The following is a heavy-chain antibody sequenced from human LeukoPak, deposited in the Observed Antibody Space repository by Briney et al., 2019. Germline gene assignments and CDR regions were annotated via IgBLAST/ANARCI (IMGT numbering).Heavy chain of an antibody. V-gene: IGHV1-24*01. J-gene: IGHJ4*02. CDR2: FDPEDGET. Sequence: ASVKVSCKVSGYTLTELSMHWVRQAPGKGLEWMGGFDPEDGETIYAQKFQGRVTMTEDTSTDTAYMELSSLRSEDTAVYYCATGPTAYYYDSSGYYFDYWGQGTLVTVSS. CDR3: ATGPTAYYYDSSGYYFDY. CDR1: GYTLTELS. D-gene: IGHD3-22*01.